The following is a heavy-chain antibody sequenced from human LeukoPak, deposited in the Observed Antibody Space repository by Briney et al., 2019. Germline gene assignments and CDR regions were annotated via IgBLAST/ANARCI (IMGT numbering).Heavy chain of an antibody. J-gene: IGHJ6*03. CDR2: IYYSGST. V-gene: IGHV4-59*01. CDR3: ARSPSYPSCYECPRSGYYYYMDV. Sequence: PSETLSLTCTVSGGSISSYYWSWIRQPPGKGLEWIGSIYYSGSTNYNPSLKSRVTISVDTSKNHFSLRLSSVTAADTAVYYCARSPSYPSCYECPRSGYYYYMDVWGKGTTVTVSS. D-gene: IGHD2-2*01. CDR1: GGSISSYY.